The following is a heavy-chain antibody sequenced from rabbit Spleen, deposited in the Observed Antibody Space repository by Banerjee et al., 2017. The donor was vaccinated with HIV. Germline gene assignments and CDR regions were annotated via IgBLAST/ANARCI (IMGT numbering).Heavy chain of an antibody. CDR2: INTATGKA. Sequence: QSLEESGGDLVKPEGSLTLTCTASGFSFSSSDYMCWVRQAPGKGLEWIGCINTATGKAVYASWAKGRFTISKTSSTTVTLQMTSLTAADTATYFCARDLASVVGWNFNLWGPGTLVTVS. CDR3: ARDLASVVGWNFNL. D-gene: IGHD3-1*01. J-gene: IGHJ4*01. CDR1: GFSFSSSDY. V-gene: IGHV1S40*01.